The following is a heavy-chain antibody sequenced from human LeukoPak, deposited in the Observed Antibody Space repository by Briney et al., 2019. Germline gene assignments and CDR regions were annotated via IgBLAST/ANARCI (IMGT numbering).Heavy chain of an antibody. CDR1: GGSFSGYH. V-gene: IGHV4-34*01. Sequence: SETLSLTCAVYGGSFSGYHWSWIRQPPGKGLEWIGEINHSGSTNYNPSLKSRVTISVDTSKNQFSLKLSSVTAADTAVYYCARGRNSSPRWYYFDYWGQGTLVAVSS. J-gene: IGHJ4*02. CDR3: ARGRNSSPRWYYFDY. D-gene: IGHD6-13*01. CDR2: INHSGST.